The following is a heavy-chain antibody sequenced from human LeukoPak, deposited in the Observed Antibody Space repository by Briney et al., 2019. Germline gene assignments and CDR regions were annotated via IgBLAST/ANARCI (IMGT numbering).Heavy chain of an antibody. Sequence: SETLSLTCAVYGGSFSGYYWSWIRQPPGKGLEWIGEINHSGSTNYNPSLKSRVTISVDTSKNQFSLKLSSVTAADTAVYYCARLSIVVVTADYYYYYGMDVWGQGTTVTVSS. V-gene: IGHV4-34*01. J-gene: IGHJ6*02. D-gene: IGHD2-21*02. CDR2: INHSGST. CDR3: ARLSIVVVTADYYYYYGMDV. CDR1: GGSFSGYY.